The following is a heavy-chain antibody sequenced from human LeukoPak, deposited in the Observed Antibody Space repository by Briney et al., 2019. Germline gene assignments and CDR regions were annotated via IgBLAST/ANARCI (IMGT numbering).Heavy chain of an antibody. Sequence: GASVTVSCTASGYTFTSYYMHWVRQAPGQGLERMGIINPSGGSTSYAQKFQGRVTMTRDTSTSTVYMELSSLRSEDTAVYYCARRYGGNVYYGMDVWGQGTTVTVSS. J-gene: IGHJ6*02. CDR2: INPSGGST. D-gene: IGHD4-23*01. CDR3: ARRYGGNVYYGMDV. V-gene: IGHV1-46*01. CDR1: GYTFTSYY.